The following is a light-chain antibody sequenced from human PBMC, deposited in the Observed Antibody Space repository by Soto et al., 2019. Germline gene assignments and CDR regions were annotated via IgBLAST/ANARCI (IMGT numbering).Light chain of an antibody. Sequence: EIEMTQSPATLSLSPGERATLSCRASQSVSSYLAWYQQKPGHPPRLFFFRASFRAAGLPALFSASCARTFFFLTISILHSDDFAVYYYQHYNNCPPSTFGRGTKVDIK. J-gene: IGKJ4*01. CDR1: QSVSSY. CDR3: QHYNNCPPST. V-gene: IGKV3D-15*03. CDR2: RAS.